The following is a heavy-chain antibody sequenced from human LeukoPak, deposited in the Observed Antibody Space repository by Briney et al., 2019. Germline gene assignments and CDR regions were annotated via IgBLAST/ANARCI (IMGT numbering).Heavy chain of an antibody. CDR2: INPNSGGT. J-gene: IGHJ4*02. D-gene: IGHD3-22*01. V-gene: IGHV1-2*02. CDR3: ARDRSYYYDSSVLNY. Sequence: GASVKVSCKASGYTFTGYYMHWVRQAPGQGLEWMGWINPNSGGTNYAQKFQGRVTMTRDTSISTAYMELSRLRSDDTAVYYCARDRSYYYDSSVLNYWGQGTLDTVSS. CDR1: GYTFTGYY.